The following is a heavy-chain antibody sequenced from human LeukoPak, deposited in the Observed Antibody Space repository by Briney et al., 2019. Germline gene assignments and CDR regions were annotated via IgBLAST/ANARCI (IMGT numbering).Heavy chain of an antibody. CDR2: IYYTGST. CDR1: GGSINNYY. D-gene: IGHD3-22*01. Sequence: SETLSLTCIVSGGSINNYYWSWIRQPPGKGLEWIGYIYYTGSTNYSPSLKSRVTISAGTSKNQFSLKLRSVTAADTAVYFCARHQGHDFYDSSGHYSFDYWGQGTLVTVSS. CDR3: ARHQGHDFYDSSGHYSFDY. V-gene: IGHV4-59*08. J-gene: IGHJ4*02.